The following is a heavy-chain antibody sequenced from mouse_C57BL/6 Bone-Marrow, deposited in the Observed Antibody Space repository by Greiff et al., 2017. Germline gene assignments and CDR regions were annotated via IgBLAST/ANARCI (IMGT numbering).Heavy chain of an antibody. V-gene: IGHV5-6*01. CDR3: ARCGIRFFDY. CDR2: ISSGGSYT. Sequence: EVKLVESGGDLVKPGGSLKLSCAASGFTFSSYGMSWVRQTPDKRLEWVATISSGGSYTYYPDSVKGRFTISRDNAKNTLYLQMSSLKSEDTAMYYCARCGIRFFDYWGQGTTLTVSS. D-gene: IGHD1-1*01. CDR1: GFTFSSYG. J-gene: IGHJ2*01.